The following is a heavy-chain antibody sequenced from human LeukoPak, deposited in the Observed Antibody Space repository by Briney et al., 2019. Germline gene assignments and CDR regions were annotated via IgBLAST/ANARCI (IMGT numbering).Heavy chain of an antibody. D-gene: IGHD6-19*01. CDR3: AKDESGWFLIDY. Sequence: PGGSLRLSCAASGFTFSSYSMNWVRQAPGKGLEWVAFIRYDGSNKYYADSVKGRFTISRDNSKNTLYLQMNSLRAEDTAVYYCAKDESGWFLIDYWGQGTLVTVSS. CDR2: IRYDGSNK. CDR1: GFTFSSYS. V-gene: IGHV3-30*02. J-gene: IGHJ4*02.